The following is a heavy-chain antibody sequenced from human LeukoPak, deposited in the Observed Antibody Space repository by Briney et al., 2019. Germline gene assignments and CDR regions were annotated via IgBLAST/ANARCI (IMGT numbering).Heavy chain of an antibody. D-gene: IGHD5-12*01. Sequence: SETLSLTCTISGYSISNGYYWGWIRQPPGKGLQWIGHIYHGGNTYYNPSLKRRVTLSVDTSKNQISLKLGSVTAADTALYYCARVAQYSGYGTSDYWGQGTLVTVSS. V-gene: IGHV4-38-2*02. J-gene: IGHJ4*02. CDR1: GYSISNGYY. CDR2: IYHGGNT. CDR3: ARVAQYSGYGTSDY.